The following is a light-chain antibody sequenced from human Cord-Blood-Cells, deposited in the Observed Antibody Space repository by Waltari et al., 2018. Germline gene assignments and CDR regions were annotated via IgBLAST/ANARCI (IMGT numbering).Light chain of an antibody. CDR3: AAWDDSLSGRV. Sequence: QSVLTQPPSASGTPGQRAPISCSGSSSNFGDKSVSWYQQLPGTAPKLLIYRNNQRPSGVPDRFSGSKSGTSASLAISGLRSEDEADYYCAAWDDSLSGRVFGGGTKLTVL. J-gene: IGLJ3*02. CDR1: SSNFGDKS. V-gene: IGLV1-47*01. CDR2: RNN.